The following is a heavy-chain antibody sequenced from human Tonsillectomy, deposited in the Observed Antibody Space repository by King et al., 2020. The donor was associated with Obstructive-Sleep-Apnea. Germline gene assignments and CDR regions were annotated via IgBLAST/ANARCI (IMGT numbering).Heavy chain of an antibody. D-gene: IGHD6-13*01. J-gene: IGHJ4*02. CDR2: VSGSGGST. CDR3: AKDGGGSSWYFDY. Sequence: VQLVESGGGLVQPGGSLRLSCAASGFTFSSYAMSWVRQAPGKGLEWVSAVSGSGGSTYYADSVKGRFTISRDNSKNTLYLQMNSLRAEETAVYYCAKDGGGSSWYFDYWGQGTLVTVSS. CDR1: GFTFSSYA. V-gene: IGHV3-23*04.